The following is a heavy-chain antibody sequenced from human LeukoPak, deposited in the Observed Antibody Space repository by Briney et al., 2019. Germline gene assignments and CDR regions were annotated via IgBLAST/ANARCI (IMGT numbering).Heavy chain of an antibody. V-gene: IGHV4-39*01. J-gene: IGHJ4*02. CDR2: FYYSGST. CDR1: GGSICSISFH. Sequence: SETLSLICTVSGGSICSISFHWAWVRRPPGKGLEWIGSFYYSGSTYYNPFLRSRVTISVDTSMNQFSLKLNSVTAADTAVYYCARLASTCTGGSCYQYYFDYWGQGTLVTVSS. D-gene: IGHD2-15*01. CDR3: ARLASTCTGGSCYQYYFDY.